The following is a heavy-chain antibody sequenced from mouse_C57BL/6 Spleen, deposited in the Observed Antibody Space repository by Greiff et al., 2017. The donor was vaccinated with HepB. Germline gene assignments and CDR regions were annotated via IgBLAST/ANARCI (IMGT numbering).Heavy chain of an antibody. D-gene: IGHD1-3*01. V-gene: IGHV1-26*01. CDR3: AREGDNSYFDY. J-gene: IGHJ2*01. CDR1: GYTFTDYY. Sequence: GPELVKPGASVKISCKASGYTFTDYYMNWVKQSHGKSLEWIGDINPNNGGTSYNQKFKGKATLTVDKSSSTAYMELRSLTSEDSAVYYCAREGDNSYFDYWGQGTTLTVSS. CDR2: INPNNGGT.